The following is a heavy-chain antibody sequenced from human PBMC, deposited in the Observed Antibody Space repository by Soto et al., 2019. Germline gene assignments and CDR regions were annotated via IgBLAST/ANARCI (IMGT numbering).Heavy chain of an antibody. CDR2: ISGSGGST. V-gene: IGHV3-23*01. D-gene: IGHD1-7*01. Sequence: EVQLLESGGGLVQPGGSLRLSCAASGFTFSSYAMSWVRQAPGKGLEWVSAISGSGGSTYYADSVKGRFTISRDNSKNTLYLQMNSLRAEDTAVYYCAKGAYNWNLWGYYGMDVWGQGTTVTVSS. CDR3: AKGAYNWNLWGYYGMDV. CDR1: GFTFSSYA. J-gene: IGHJ6*02.